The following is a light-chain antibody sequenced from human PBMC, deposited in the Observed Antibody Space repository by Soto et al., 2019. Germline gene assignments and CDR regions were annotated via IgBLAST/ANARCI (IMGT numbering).Light chain of an antibody. CDR1: QNVNSF. V-gene: IGKV1D-8*01. CDR2: GAS. CDR3: QEYATFPWI. Sequence: VIWVTQSPSLVSASAGDRVTISCRMSQNVNSFLAWYQQKPGKAPELLIYGASTLESGVPSRFSGSGSGTDFTLTITNLQSADFATYYCQEYATFPWIFGQGTKVESK. J-gene: IGKJ1*01.